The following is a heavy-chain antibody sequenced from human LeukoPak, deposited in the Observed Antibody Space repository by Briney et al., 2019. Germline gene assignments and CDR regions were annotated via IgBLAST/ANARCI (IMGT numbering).Heavy chain of an antibody. CDR1: GGAFSSYA. J-gene: IGHJ4*02. CDR2: IIPIFGTA. D-gene: IGHD3-22*01. CDR3: ARGPDYDSSGLDY. Sequence: SVKVSCKASGGAFSSYAISWVRQAPGQGLEWMGRIIPIFGTANYAQKFQGRVTITTDESTSTAYMELSSLRSEDTAVYYCARGPDYDSSGLDYWGQGTLVTVSS. V-gene: IGHV1-69*05.